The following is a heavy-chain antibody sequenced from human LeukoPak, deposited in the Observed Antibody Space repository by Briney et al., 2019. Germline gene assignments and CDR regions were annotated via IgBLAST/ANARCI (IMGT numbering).Heavy chain of an antibody. CDR2: ISYDGSNK. J-gene: IGHJ3*02. Sequence: GGSLRLSCAASGFTFSSYAMHWVRQAPGKGLEWVAVISYDGSNKYYADSVKGRFTISRDNSKNTLYLQMNSLRAEDTAVYYCASQEGLYYYDSSGPGAFDIWGQGTMVTVSS. D-gene: IGHD3-22*01. V-gene: IGHV3-30-3*01. CDR1: GFTFSSYA. CDR3: ASQEGLYYYDSSGPGAFDI.